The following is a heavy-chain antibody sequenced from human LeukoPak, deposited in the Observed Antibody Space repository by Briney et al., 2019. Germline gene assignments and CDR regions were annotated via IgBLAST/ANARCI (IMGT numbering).Heavy chain of an antibody. CDR2: MNPNSGNT. J-gene: IGHJ6*02. D-gene: IGHD2-21*02. V-gene: IGHV1-8*01. CDR3: ARVYCGGDCFYYYYYGMDV. Sequence: GASVKVSCKASGYTFTSYDINWVRQATGQGLEWMGWMNPNSGNTGYAQEFQGRVTMTRNTSISTAYMELSSLRSEDTAVYYCARVYCGGDCFYYYYYGMDVWGQGTTVTVSS. CDR1: GYTFTSYD.